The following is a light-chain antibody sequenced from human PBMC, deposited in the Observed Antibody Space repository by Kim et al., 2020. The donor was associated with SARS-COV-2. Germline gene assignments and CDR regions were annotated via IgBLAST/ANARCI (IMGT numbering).Light chain of an antibody. CDR2: GVS. J-gene: IGKJ2*01. CDR3: QQYGSSSYT. Sequence: LCPGDSATVACRASQSISSTYLAWYQQKPGQARRLLIYGVSNRATGIPDRFSGSGSGTDFSLTITRLEPEDFAVYYCQQYGSSSYTFGQGTKLEI. V-gene: IGKV3-20*01. CDR1: QSISSTY.